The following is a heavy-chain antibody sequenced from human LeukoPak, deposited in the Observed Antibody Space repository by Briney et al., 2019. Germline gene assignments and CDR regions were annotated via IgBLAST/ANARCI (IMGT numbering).Heavy chain of an antibody. CDR3: AKRASSSWPFDY. CDR2: ISGSGGST. CDR1: RFTFSSYS. D-gene: IGHD6-13*01. J-gene: IGHJ4*02. Sequence: PGGSLRLSCAASRFTFSSYSMNWVRQAPGKGLEWVSAISGSGGSTYYADSVKGRFTISRDNSKNTLYLQMNSLRAEDTAVYYCAKRASSSWPFDYWGQGTLVTVSS. V-gene: IGHV3-23*01.